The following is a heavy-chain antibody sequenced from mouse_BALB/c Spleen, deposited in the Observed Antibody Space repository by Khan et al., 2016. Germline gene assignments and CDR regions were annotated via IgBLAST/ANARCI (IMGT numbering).Heavy chain of an antibody. CDR2: IHYSGST. Sequence: EVQLQESGPDLVKPSQSLSLTCTVTGYSITSGYNWHWIRQFPGNKLEWMGYIHYSGSTNYNPSLKSRISITRDTSKNQFFLQLNAVTTEDTATYYGARYYYGSSYNYWGQGTTLTGSS. J-gene: IGHJ2*01. V-gene: IGHV3-1*02. CDR3: ARYYYGSSYNY. D-gene: IGHD1-1*01. CDR1: GYSITSGYN.